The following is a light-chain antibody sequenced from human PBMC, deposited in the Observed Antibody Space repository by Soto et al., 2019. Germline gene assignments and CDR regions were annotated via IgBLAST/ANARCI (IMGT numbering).Light chain of an antibody. J-gene: IGLJ1*01. Sequence: QSVLTQPASVSGSPGQSITISCTGTSSDVGGYNYVSWYQQHPGKAPKLMIYDVSNRPPGVSNRFSGSKSGNTASLTISGLQAEDEADYYRSSYTSSSPRVFGTGTKSPS. CDR2: DVS. CDR3: SSYTSSSPRV. CDR1: SSDVGGYNY. V-gene: IGLV2-14*01.